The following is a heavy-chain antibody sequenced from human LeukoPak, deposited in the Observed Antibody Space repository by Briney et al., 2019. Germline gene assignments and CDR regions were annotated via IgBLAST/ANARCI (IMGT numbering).Heavy chain of an antibody. CDR3: ARWGGDYSAFDI. CDR1: GFTFSGYG. V-gene: IGHV3-33*01. D-gene: IGHD4-17*01. Sequence: PGGSLRLSCAASGFTFSGYGMHWVRQAPGKGLEWVAVIWYDGSKKHHADPVKGRFTISRDNSKNTLYLQMNSLRAEDTAVYYCARWGGDYSAFDIWGQGTMVTVSS. J-gene: IGHJ3*02. CDR2: IWYDGSKK.